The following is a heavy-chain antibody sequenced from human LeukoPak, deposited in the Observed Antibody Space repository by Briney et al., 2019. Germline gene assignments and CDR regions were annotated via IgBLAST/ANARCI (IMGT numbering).Heavy chain of an antibody. D-gene: IGHD1-26*01. CDR2: ISSSSSYI. CDR1: GFTFNSYS. Sequence: PGGSLRLSCAASGFTFNSYSMNWVRQAPGKGLEWVSSISSSSSYIKYADSVMGRFTISRDNSKNTLYLQMNSLRAEDAAVYFCTTWVGAHFDFWGQGTLVTVSS. V-gene: IGHV3-21*04. CDR3: TTWVGAHFDF. J-gene: IGHJ4*02.